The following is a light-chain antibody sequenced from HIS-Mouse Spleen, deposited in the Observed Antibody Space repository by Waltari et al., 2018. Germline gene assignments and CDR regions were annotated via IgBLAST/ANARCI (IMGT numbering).Light chain of an antibody. CDR3: YSTDSSGNHRV. Sequence: SYELTQPPSVSVSPGQTARITCSGDALTKNYASWYQQKPGQAPVLVIYEDSKRPSGIPERFSGSSSGTMATLTISGAQVEDEADYYCYSTDSSGNHRVFGGGTKLTVL. CDR1: ALTKNY. V-gene: IGLV3-10*01. J-gene: IGLJ2*01. CDR2: EDS.